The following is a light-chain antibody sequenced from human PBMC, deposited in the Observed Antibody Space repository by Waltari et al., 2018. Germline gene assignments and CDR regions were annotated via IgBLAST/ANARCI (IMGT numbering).Light chain of an antibody. CDR3: LQHGSFPFT. V-gene: IGKV1-5*03. J-gene: IGKJ3*01. CDR2: KAS. CDR1: QSLNDW. Sequence: DIHMTQSPSTLSASVGDRVTITCRASQSLNDWLAWYQQKPGEAPHLLIYKASTLQTGVPSRFSGTGSWTEYTLTISSFQPDDSATYYCLQHGSFPFTFGPGTHVDIK.